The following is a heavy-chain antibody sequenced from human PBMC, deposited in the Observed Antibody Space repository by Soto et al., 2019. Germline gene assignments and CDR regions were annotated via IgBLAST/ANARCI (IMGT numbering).Heavy chain of an antibody. CDR3: ARGRYDFWSGYHHDAFDI. CDR1: GGTFSSYA. Sequence: SVKVSCKASGGTFSSYAISWVRQAPGQGLEWMGGIIPIFGTANYAQKFQGRVTITADESTSTAYMELSSLRSEDTAVYYCARGRYDFWSGYHHDAFDIWGQGTMVTVSS. CDR2: IIPIFGTA. J-gene: IGHJ3*02. D-gene: IGHD3-3*01. V-gene: IGHV1-69*13.